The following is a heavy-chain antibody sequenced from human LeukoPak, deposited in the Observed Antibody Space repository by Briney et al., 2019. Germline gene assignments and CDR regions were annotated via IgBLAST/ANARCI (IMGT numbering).Heavy chain of an antibody. Sequence: TGGSLRLSCAASGFTFNNYAMSWVRQAPGKGLEWVSDISGSGDITYYADSVKGRFTISRDNSKNTLYLQMNGLRAEDTARYYCARRRDGYNSGAFHAWGRGTMVTVSS. CDR2: ISGSGDIT. CDR3: ARRRDGYNSGAFHA. D-gene: IGHD5-24*01. CDR1: GFTFNNYA. V-gene: IGHV3-23*01. J-gene: IGHJ3*01.